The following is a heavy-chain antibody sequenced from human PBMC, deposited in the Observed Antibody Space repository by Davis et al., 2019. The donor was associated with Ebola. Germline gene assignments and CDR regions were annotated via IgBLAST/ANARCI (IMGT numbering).Heavy chain of an antibody. CDR2: INHSGST. CDR3: ARGLTYYYDSSGYY. J-gene: IGHJ4*02. CDR1: RGSMSTYY. D-gene: IGHD3-22*01. V-gene: IGHV4-34*01. Sequence: SETLSLTCTVSRGSMSTYYWSWIRQPPGKGLEWIGEINHSGSTNYNPSLKSRVTISVDTSKNQFSLKLSSVTAADTAVYYCARGLTYYYDSSGYYWGQGTLVTVSS.